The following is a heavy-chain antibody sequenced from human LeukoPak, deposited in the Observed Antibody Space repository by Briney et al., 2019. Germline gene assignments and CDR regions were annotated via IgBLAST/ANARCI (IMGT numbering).Heavy chain of an antibody. CDR3: ARIGYRSSSFDY. Sequence: PGGSLRLSCAASGFIVSNIYMSWVRQAPGKGLEWVANIKEDGSTKYYMDSVKGRFTVSRDNAKNSLYLQMNSLRGEDTAVYYCARIGYRSSSFDYWGQGTLVTVSS. J-gene: IGHJ4*02. D-gene: IGHD6-6*01. CDR2: IKEDGSTK. CDR1: GFIVSNIY. V-gene: IGHV3-7*01.